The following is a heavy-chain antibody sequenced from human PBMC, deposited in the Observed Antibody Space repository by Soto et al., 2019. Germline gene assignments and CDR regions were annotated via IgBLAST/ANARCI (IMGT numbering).Heavy chain of an antibody. CDR2: IFPGGST. J-gene: IGHJ4*02. Sequence: SETLSLTCTVSGDSISDYYWTWIRQPAGKGLEWIGRIFPGGSTNYNPSLKSRVTMSVDTSRNQFSLKLSSVTAADTAFYYCARDQGVAAAINYWGQGXLVTVYS. V-gene: IGHV4-4*07. CDR3: ARDQGVAAAINY. CDR1: GDSISDYY. D-gene: IGHD6-13*01.